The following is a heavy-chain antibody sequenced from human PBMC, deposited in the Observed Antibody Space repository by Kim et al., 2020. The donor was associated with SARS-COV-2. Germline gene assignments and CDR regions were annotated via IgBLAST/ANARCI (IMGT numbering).Heavy chain of an antibody. Sequence: SETLSLTCAVSGGSISNSNWWSWVRQPPGKGLEWIGEIYHSGITNYSPSLKSRVTISVDKSKNHFSLKLTSVTAADTAVYYCAREGSSGSYSANAFDVWGQGMMVTVSS. D-gene: IGHD1-26*01. CDR3: AREGSSGSYSANAFDV. J-gene: IGHJ3*01. V-gene: IGHV4-4*02. CDR1: GGSISNSNW. CDR2: IYHSGIT.